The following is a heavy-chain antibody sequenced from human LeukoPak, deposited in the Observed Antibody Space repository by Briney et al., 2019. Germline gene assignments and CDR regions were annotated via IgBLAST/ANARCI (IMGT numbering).Heavy chain of an antibody. CDR3: AKYVSTGWFDP. V-gene: IGHV4-59*08. D-gene: IGHD5/OR15-5a*01. CDR1: GGSISSYY. J-gene: IGHJ5*02. CDR2: IYYSGST. Sequence: SETLSLTCTVSGGSISSYYWSWIRQPPGKGLEWIGYIYYSGSTNYNPSLKSRVTISVDTSENQFSLKLISVTAADTAVYFCAKYVSTGWFDPWGQGTLVTVSS.